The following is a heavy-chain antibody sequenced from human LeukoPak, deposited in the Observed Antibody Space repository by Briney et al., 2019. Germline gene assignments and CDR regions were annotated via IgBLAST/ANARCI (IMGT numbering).Heavy chain of an antibody. D-gene: IGHD2-8*01. CDR1: GFTFSSYA. J-gene: IGHJ6*03. CDR3: AKDRCSNGIGCLYYYMDV. CDR2: ISYDGSNK. Sequence: GGSLRLSCAASGFTFSSYAMHWVRQAPGKGLEWVAVISYDGSNKYYADSVKGRFTISRDNSKNTLYLQMNSLRAEDTAVYYCAKDRCSNGIGCLYYYMDVWGKGTMVTISS. V-gene: IGHV3-30*04.